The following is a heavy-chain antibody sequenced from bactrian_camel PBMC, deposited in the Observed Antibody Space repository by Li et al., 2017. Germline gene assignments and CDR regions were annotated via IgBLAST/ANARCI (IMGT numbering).Heavy chain of an antibody. V-gene: IGHV3S6*01. CDR2: IYSDGSNT. CDR1: GSTFSRYW. Sequence: HVQLVESGGGLVQPGGSLRLSCTASGSTFSRYWVYWVRQAPGKGPEWVSSIYSDGSNTNDADSVKGRFTISRDNAKNTVYLQMNSLKPEDTAMYYCAADLAPICLRGATFDEYFARGQGTQVTVS. J-gene: IGHJ4*01. D-gene: IGHD1*01. CDR3: AADLAPICLRGATFDEYFA.